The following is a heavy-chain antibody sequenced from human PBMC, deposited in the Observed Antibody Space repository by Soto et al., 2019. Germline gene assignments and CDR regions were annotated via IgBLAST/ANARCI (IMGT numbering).Heavy chain of an antibody. V-gene: IGHV1-8*01. CDR3: GRLSGYSYGSDYFDY. CDR1: GYTFTSYD. D-gene: IGHD5-18*01. Sequence: ASVKVSCTASGYTFTSYDINWVRQATGQGLEWMGWMNPNSGNTGYAQKSQGPVTMSADKSISTAYLQWSSLKASDTAVYYCGRLSGYSYGSDYFDYWGQGTLVTVSS. CDR2: MNPNSGNT. J-gene: IGHJ4*02.